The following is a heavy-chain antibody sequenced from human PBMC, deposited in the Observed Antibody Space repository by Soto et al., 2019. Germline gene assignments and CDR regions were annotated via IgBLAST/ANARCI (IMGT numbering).Heavy chain of an antibody. D-gene: IGHD3-3*01. Sequence: ASVKVSCKASGYTFISYYMHWVRQAPGQGLEWMGIINPSGGSTSYAQKFQGRVTMTRDTSTSTVYMELSSLRSEDTAVYYCARDSNFWSGYYTGILNYYYMDVWGKGTTVTVSS. CDR2: INPSGGST. V-gene: IGHV1-46*03. CDR1: GYTFISYY. CDR3: ARDSNFWSGYYTGILNYYYMDV. J-gene: IGHJ6*03.